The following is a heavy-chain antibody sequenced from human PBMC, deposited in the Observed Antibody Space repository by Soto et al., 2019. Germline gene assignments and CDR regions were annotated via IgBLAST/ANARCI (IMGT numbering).Heavy chain of an antibody. CDR1: GFSFNTYG. V-gene: IGHV3-33*01. Sequence: QVQLVESGGGVVQPGRSLRLSCAASGFSFNTYGMHWVRQAPGKGLEWVAVIWYDGSSKYYADSVKGRFTISRDNSKNTLYLQMNSLRVEDTAVYHCARDSRYVDIWGQGTMVTVSS. CDR3: ARDSRYVDI. CDR2: IWYDGSSK. J-gene: IGHJ3*02. D-gene: IGHD3-9*01.